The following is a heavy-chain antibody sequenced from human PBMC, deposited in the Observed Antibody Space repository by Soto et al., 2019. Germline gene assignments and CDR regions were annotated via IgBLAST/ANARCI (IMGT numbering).Heavy chain of an antibody. CDR1: GGSISSSSYY. D-gene: IGHD3-10*01. CDR2: IYYSGST. J-gene: IGHJ6*02. V-gene: IGHV4-39*01. CDR3: ARATPWFGAAYYYGMDV. Sequence: QLQLQESGPGLVKPSETLSLTCTVSGGSISSSSYYWGWIRQPPGKGLEWIGSIYYSGSTYYNPSLRSRGTIPVDTSQTQVSLTLSPVTAADPAVYYCARATPWFGAAYYYGMDVWGQATTVTVSS.